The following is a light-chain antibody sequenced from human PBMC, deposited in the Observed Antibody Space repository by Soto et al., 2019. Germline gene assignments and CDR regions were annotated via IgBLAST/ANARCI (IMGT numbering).Light chain of an antibody. CDR2: EAS. J-gene: IGKJ5*01. CDR1: QGITNR. CDR3: QQANSFPIT. V-gene: IGKV1D-12*01. Sequence: DIQITQSPSSFSSSVLDRFTITCRASQGITNRLAWYQQKPGKAPKLLIYEASSLQSGVPSRISGSGSGTDFTLTISSLQPEDFATYYCQQANSFPITFGQGTRLEIK.